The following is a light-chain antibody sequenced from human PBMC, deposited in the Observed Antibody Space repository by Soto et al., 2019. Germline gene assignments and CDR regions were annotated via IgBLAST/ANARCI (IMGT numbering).Light chain of an antibody. V-gene: IGKV1-5*03. J-gene: IGKJ1*01. CDR1: QTMSSW. Sequence: DIQMTQSPSTVSGSVGDRVTITCRASQTMSSWLAWYQQKPGKAPKLLIYKASTLKSGVPSRFSGSGSGTEFTLTISSLQPDDFATYYCQHYNSYSEAFGQGTKVDVK. CDR2: KAS. CDR3: QHYNSYSEA.